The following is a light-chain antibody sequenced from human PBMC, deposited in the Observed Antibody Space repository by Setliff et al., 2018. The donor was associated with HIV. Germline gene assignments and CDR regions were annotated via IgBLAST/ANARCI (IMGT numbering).Light chain of an antibody. CDR3: CSYAGSYV. V-gene: IGLV2-23*02. Sequence: QSALAQPASVSGSPGQSITISCTGTSSDVGSYNLVSWYLQHPGKAPKLMIYEVNKRPSGVSNRFSGSKSGNTASLTISGLQAGDEADYYCCSYAGSYVFGTGTKVTVL. CDR2: EVN. J-gene: IGLJ1*01. CDR1: SSDVGSYNL.